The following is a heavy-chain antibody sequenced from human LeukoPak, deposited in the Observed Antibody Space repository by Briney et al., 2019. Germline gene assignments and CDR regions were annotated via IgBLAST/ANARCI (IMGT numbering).Heavy chain of an antibody. Sequence: GGSLRLSCAASGFTFSNFAMSWVRQTPGKGLEWVSAISVGSDSISYTDSVKGRFTISRDNSGSTLYLHMNSLRAEDTAIYYCAKSHTPYCSGATCYLFDFWGQGTLVTVSS. D-gene: IGHD2-15*01. CDR1: GFTFSNFA. V-gene: IGHV3-23*01. CDR3: AKSHTPYCSGATCYLFDF. CDR2: ISVGSDSI. J-gene: IGHJ4*02.